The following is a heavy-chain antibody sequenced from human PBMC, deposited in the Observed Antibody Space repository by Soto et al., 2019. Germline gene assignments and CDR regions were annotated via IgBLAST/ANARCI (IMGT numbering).Heavy chain of an antibody. Sequence: GESLKISCKGSGYSFTSYWIGWVRQMPGKGLEWMGIIYPGDSDTRYSPSFQGQVTISADKSISTAYLQWSSLKASDTAMYYCARRERVPVQAQRGYYYYYMDVWGKGTTVTVSS. V-gene: IGHV5-51*01. CDR2: IYPGDSDT. CDR1: GYSFTSYW. J-gene: IGHJ6*03. CDR3: ARRERVPVQAQRGYYYYYMDV. D-gene: IGHD1-1*01.